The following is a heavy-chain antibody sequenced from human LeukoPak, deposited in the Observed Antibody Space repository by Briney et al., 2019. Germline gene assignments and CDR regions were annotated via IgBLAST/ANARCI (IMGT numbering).Heavy chain of an antibody. J-gene: IGHJ4*02. CDR1: SGSISSSSYY. Sequence: SETLSLTCTVSSGSISSSSYYWGWIRHPPGKGLEWIGSIYYSGSTYYNPSLKSRVTISVDTSKNQFSLKLSSVTAAETAVYFCARHKLGTVAGFYFDYWGQGTLVTVSS. CDR2: IYYSGST. V-gene: IGHV4-39*01. D-gene: IGHD6-19*01. CDR3: ARHKLGTVAGFYFDY.